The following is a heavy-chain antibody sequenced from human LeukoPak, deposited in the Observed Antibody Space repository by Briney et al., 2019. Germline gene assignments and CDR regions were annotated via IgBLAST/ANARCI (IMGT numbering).Heavy chain of an antibody. J-gene: IGHJ6*02. Sequence: ASVKVSCKAFGGTFSSYAISWVRQAPGQGLEWMGRIIPILGIANYAQKFQGRVTITADKSTSTAYMELSSLRSEDTAVYYCARDFSWTGDYYYYGMDVWGQGTTVTVSS. V-gene: IGHV1-69*04. D-gene: IGHD3/OR15-3a*01. CDR1: GGTFSSYA. CDR2: IIPILGIA. CDR3: ARDFSWTGDYYYYGMDV.